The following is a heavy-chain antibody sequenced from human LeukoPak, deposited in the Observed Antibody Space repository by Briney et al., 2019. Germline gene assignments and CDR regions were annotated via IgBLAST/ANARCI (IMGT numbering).Heavy chain of an antibody. Sequence: SETLSPTYTVSGGSISCCHWSCIRQPPGKGLEWIGYIYYTGSTNCNPSLKSRVTISIDTSKNQFSLKLSSVTAADTAVYYCARHGQNHGFDIWGQGTMVTVSS. CDR1: GGSISCCH. J-gene: IGHJ3*02. CDR2: IYYTGST. CDR3: ARHGQNHGFDI. V-gene: IGHV4-59*08.